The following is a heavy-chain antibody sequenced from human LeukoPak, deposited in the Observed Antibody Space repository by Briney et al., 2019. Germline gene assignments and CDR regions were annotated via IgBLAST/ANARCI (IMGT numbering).Heavy chain of an antibody. Sequence: GASVKVSCKASGYTFTGYYMHWVRQAPGQGLEWMGWMNPNSGNTDYAQKFQGRVTMTRNTSISTAYMELSSLRSEDTAVYYCATWGGGSGTYAFDIWGQGTMVTVSS. CDR1: GYTFTGYY. CDR2: MNPNSGNT. J-gene: IGHJ3*02. D-gene: IGHD3-10*01. CDR3: ATWGGGSGTYAFDI. V-gene: IGHV1-8*02.